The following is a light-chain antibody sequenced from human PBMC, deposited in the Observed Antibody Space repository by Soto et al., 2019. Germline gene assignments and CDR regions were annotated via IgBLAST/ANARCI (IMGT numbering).Light chain of an antibody. CDR1: QSVSSY. CDR2: DAS. CDR3: QQRRTWPPLT. J-gene: IGKJ4*01. V-gene: IGKV3-11*01. Sequence: EIVLTQSPATLSLSPGERATLSCRASQSVSSYLAWYQQNPGQAPRLLIYDASSRATGIPARFSGTGSGTDFTLTISSLEPEDFAVYYCQQRRTWPPLTFGGGTKVEIK.